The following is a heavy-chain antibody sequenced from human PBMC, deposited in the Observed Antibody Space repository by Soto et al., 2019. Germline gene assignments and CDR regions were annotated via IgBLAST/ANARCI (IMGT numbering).Heavy chain of an antibody. Sequence: SGPRLVNPTQTLRLTCTFSGFSLSTSGVGVGWIRQPPGKALEWLALIYWDDDKRYSPSLKSRLTITKDTSKNQVVLTMTNMDPVDTATYYCAHVSGWRNGPDYWGQGTLVTVSS. D-gene: IGHD6-19*01. CDR2: IYWDDDK. V-gene: IGHV2-5*02. CDR3: AHVSGWRNGPDY. CDR1: GFSLSTSGVG. J-gene: IGHJ4*02.